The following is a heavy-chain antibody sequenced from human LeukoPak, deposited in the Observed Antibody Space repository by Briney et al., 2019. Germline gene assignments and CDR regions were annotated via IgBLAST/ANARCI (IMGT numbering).Heavy chain of an antibody. CDR1: GGSISSHY. CDR3: ARDSTGSSWNDY. CDR2: IYYSGST. D-gene: IGHD6-13*01. Sequence: SETLSLTCTVSGGSISSHYWSWIRQPPGKGLEWIGYIYYSGSTNYNPSLKSRVTISLDTSKNQFSLKLSSVTAADTAVCYCARDSTGSSWNDYWGQGTLVTVSS. V-gene: IGHV4-59*11. J-gene: IGHJ4*02.